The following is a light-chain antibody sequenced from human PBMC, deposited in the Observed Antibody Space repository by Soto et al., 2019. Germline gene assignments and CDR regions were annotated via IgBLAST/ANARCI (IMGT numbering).Light chain of an antibody. CDR1: QTVSSTY. CDR3: QQYDYLVT. J-gene: IGKJ1*01. CDR2: GAS. Sequence: IVLTQSAGTLSLSPGETATLSFIASQTVSSTYLAWYQHKPGRAPRLLIDGASSRAAGIPDRFSGSGSGTDFTLTISRLEPEDLAVYYCQQYDYLVTFGQGTKVDIK. V-gene: IGKV3-20*01.